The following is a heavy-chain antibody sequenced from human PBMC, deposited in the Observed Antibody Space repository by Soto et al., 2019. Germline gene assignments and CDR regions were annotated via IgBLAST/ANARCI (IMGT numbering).Heavy chain of an antibody. Sequence: GGSLRLSCAASGFTFSSYGMHWVRQAPGKGLEWVAVISYDGSNKYYADSVKGRFTISRDNSKKTLYLQMNSLRAEDTAVYYCAKSRRSEYCSSTSCYDVYYYYGMDVWGQGTTVTVSS. D-gene: IGHD2-2*01. CDR1: GFTFSSYG. V-gene: IGHV3-30*18. CDR3: AKSRRSEYCSSTSCYDVYYYYGMDV. CDR2: ISYDGSNK. J-gene: IGHJ6*02.